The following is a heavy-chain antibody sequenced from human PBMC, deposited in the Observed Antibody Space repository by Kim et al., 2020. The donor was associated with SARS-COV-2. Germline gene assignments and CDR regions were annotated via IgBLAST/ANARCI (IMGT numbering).Heavy chain of an antibody. CDR3: AKNGGSGWYYFDY. D-gene: IGHD6-19*01. J-gene: IGHJ4*02. Sequence: GGSLRLSCAASGFTFSSYGMHWVRQAPGTGLEWVAVISYDGSNKYYADSVKGRFTISRDNSKNTLYLQMNSLRAEDTALYYCAKNGGSGWYYFDYWGQGTLVTVS. CDR2: ISYDGSNK. CDR1: GFTFSSYG. V-gene: IGHV3-30*18.